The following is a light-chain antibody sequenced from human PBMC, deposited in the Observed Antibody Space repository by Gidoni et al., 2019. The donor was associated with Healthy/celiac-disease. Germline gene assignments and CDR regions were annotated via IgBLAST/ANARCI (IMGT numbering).Light chain of an antibody. CDR1: QGISSY. V-gene: IGKV1-8*01. J-gene: IGKJ5*01. Sequence: AIRRTQSPSSLSASTGDRVTITCRASQGISSYLAWYQQKPGKAPKLLIYAASTLQSGVPSRFSGSGSGTDFTLTISCLQSEDFATYYCQQYYSYLLTFGQGTRLEIK. CDR2: AAS. CDR3: QQYYSYLLT.